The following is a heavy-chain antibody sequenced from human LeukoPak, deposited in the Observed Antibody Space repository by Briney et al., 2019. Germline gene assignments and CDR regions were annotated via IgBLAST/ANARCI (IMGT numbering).Heavy chain of an antibody. Sequence: SVKVSCKASGGTFSSYAISWVRQAPGQGLEWMGGIIPIFGTANHVQKFQGRVTITADESTSTAYMELSSLRSEDTAVYYCARDQGSTVTYGMDVWGKGTTVTVSS. CDR1: GGTFSSYA. CDR2: IIPIFGTA. J-gene: IGHJ6*04. D-gene: IGHD4-17*01. V-gene: IGHV1-69*13. CDR3: ARDQGSTVTYGMDV.